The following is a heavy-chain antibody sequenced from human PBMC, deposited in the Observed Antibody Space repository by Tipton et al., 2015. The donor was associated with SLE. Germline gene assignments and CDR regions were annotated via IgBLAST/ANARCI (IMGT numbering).Heavy chain of an antibody. D-gene: IGHD3-16*01. CDR2: ISSSSSYM. CDR3: AQTGG. V-gene: IGHV3-21*01. Sequence: SLRLSCAASGFMFSTYSMNWVRQAPGKGLEWVASISSSSSYMYYVDSVKGRFTISRDNAKNSLYLQMNSLRVEDTAVYYCAQTGGWGQGTLVTVSS. J-gene: IGHJ4*02. CDR1: GFMFSTYS.